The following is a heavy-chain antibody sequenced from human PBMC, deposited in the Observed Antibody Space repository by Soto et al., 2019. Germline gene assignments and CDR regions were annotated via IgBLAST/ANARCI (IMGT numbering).Heavy chain of an antibody. CDR3: ASGGGWYEGYFDY. V-gene: IGHV3-21*01. D-gene: IGHD6-19*01. CDR1: GFTFSSYS. J-gene: IGHJ4*02. CDR2: ISSSSSYI. Sequence: GGSLRLSCAASGFTFSSYSMNWVRQAPGKGLEWVSSISSSSSYIYYADSVKGRFTISRDNAKNSLYLQMNSLRAEDTAVYYCASGGGWYEGYFDYWGQGTLVTVSS.